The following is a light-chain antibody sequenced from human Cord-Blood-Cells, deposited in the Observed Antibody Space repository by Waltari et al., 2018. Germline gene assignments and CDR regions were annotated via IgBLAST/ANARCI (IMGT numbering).Light chain of an antibody. Sequence: IQMTQSPSSLPASVGDRVTITCRASQSISSYLNWDQQKPGKAPKLLIYAASSLQSGVPSRFSGSGSGTDFTLTISSLQPEDFATYYCQQSYSTPFTFGPGTKVDIK. CDR1: QSISSY. CDR2: AAS. J-gene: IGKJ3*01. CDR3: QQSYSTPFT. V-gene: IGKV1-39*01.